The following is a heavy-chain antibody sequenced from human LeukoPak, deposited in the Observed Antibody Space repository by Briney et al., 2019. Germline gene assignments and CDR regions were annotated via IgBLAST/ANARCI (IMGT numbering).Heavy chain of an antibody. J-gene: IGHJ5*02. CDR1: GFTFSDYY. Sequence: GGSLRLSCAASGFTFSDYYMSWIRQAPGKGLEWVSYISSSGSTIYYADSVKGRFTISRDNSKNTLYLQMNNLRAEDTAVYYCARATIAAAAPNWFDPWGQGTLVTVSS. V-gene: IGHV3-11*04. D-gene: IGHD6-13*01. CDR3: ARATIAAAAPNWFDP. CDR2: ISSSGSTI.